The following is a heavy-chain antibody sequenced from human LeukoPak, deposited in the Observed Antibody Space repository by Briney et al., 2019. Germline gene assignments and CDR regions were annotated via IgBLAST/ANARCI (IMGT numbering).Heavy chain of an antibody. CDR2: IYYSGST. J-gene: IGHJ4*02. CDR1: SGSINNYY. CDR3: ARLPGSGLRGYFDY. V-gene: IGHV4-59*08. Sequence: SETLSLTCTVSSGSINNYYWGWIRQPPGKGLEWIGYIYYSGSTSYNPSLKSRVTISVDTSKNHFSLKLSSVTAADTAVYYCARLPGSGLRGYFDYWGQGTLVTVSS. D-gene: IGHD6-19*01.